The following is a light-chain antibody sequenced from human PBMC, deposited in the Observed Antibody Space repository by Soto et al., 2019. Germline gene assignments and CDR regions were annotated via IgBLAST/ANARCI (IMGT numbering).Light chain of an antibody. J-gene: IGKJ1*01. Sequence: EIVMTQSPATLSVSPGERATLSCRASQSVSSNLAWYQQKPGQAPRLLIYGASTRATGIPARFSGSGSGTEFTLTISSLQSEDFAVYYCQQYNRWGTFGQGTKVDIK. CDR2: GAS. CDR3: QQYNRWGT. V-gene: IGKV3-15*01. CDR1: QSVSSN.